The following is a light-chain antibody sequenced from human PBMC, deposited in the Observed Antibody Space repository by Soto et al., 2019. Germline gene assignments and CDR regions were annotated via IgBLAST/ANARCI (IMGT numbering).Light chain of an antibody. CDR3: QQYNDWWT. V-gene: IGKV3-15*01. J-gene: IGKJ1*01. CDR1: QSVSSSY. CDR2: GAS. Sequence: ENVLTQSLGTLSLAPLERXPLXCRASQSVSSSYLAWYQQKPGQAPRLLIYGASTRATGVPGRFSGSGSGTEFTLTISSLQSEDFAVYYCQQYNDWWTFGQGTKVDIK.